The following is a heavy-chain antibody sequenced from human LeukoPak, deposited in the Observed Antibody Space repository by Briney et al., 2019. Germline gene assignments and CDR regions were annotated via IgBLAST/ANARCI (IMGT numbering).Heavy chain of an antibody. CDR2: IYYSGST. Sequence: SETLSLTCTVSGGSISSSSYYWGWIRQPPGKGLEWIGSIYYSGSTYYNPSLKSRVTISVDTSKNQFSLKLSSVTAADTAVYYCARQDYDFWSGYYLYFDYWGLGTLVTVSS. CDR3: ARQDYDFWSGYYLYFDY. D-gene: IGHD3-3*01. CDR1: GGSISSSSYY. V-gene: IGHV4-39*01. J-gene: IGHJ4*02.